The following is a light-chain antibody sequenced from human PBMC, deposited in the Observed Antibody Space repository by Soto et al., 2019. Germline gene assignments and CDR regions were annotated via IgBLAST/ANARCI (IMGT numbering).Light chain of an antibody. CDR3: QQYKSYSIT. CDR2: KAS. V-gene: IGKV1-5*03. Sequence: DIQMTQAPSTLSVSVGDRVTLTCRASQSISSWLAWYQQKPGKAPKLLIYKASSLDSGVPSRFSGSGSGTEFTLTISSLQPDDFATYYCQQYKSYSITFGRGTRLEIK. J-gene: IGKJ5*01. CDR1: QSISSW.